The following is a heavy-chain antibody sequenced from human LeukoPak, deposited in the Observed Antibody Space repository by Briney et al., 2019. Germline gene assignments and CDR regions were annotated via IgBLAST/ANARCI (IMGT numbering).Heavy chain of an antibody. J-gene: IGHJ6*02. Sequence: GASVKVSCKASGYTFTSHGISWVRQAPGQGLEWMGWISAYNGNTKYAQKLQGRVTMTTDTSASTAYMELRSLRSDDTAVYFCARGYYDFALISDGTDVWGQGTTVTVSS. CDR2: ISAYNGNT. CDR1: GYTFTSHG. V-gene: IGHV1-18*01. CDR3: ARGYYDFALISDGTDV. D-gene: IGHD3-3*01.